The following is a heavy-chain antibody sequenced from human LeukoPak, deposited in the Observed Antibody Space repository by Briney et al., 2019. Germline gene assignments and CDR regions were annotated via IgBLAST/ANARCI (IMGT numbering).Heavy chain of an antibody. D-gene: IGHD3-10*01. V-gene: IGHV3-21*01. Sequence: PGGSLRLSCAASGFTFSSYSMNWVRQAPGKGLEWVSSISSSSSHIYYADSVKGRFTISRDNAKNSLYLQMNSLRAEDTAVYYCARDYYMDVWGQGTTVTVSS. CDR3: ARDYYMDV. CDR1: GFTFSSYS. CDR2: ISSSSSHI. J-gene: IGHJ6*02.